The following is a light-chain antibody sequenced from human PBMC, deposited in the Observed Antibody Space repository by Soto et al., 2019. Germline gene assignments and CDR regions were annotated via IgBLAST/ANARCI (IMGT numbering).Light chain of an antibody. CDR2: AAS. Sequence: DIQITQSPSSLSSSVGDRVAITCRASQVIRNDLDWYQQKPGKAPKRLIYAASSLPSGVPSRFSGSGSGTEFTLTISSLQPEDFATFYCLQHNSYPWTFGQGTKVDIK. CDR1: QVIRND. J-gene: IGKJ1*01. CDR3: LQHNSYPWT. V-gene: IGKV1-17*01.